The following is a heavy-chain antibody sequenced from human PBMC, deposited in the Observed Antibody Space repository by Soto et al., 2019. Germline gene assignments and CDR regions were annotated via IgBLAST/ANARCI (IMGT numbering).Heavy chain of an antibody. V-gene: IGHV3-21*06. CDR1: GVSFSKYS. Sequence: GSLRLSCAASGVSFSKYSMNWFRQAPWKGLEWVSSINDRSNYIYYADSVKGRFTISRENAINSRYLQMNSLRPDDTAVYCWANCPFSSSYSGLVDWGRATLVTVPS. CDR2: INDRSNYI. J-gene: IGHJ4*02. CDR3: ANCPFSSSYSGLVD. D-gene: IGHD3-10*01.